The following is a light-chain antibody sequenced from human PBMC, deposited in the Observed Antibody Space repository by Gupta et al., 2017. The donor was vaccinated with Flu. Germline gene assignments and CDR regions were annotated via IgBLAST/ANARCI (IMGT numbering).Light chain of an antibody. CDR1: QEISVY. Sequence: DIQMTHSPSSLSASVGDRVTISCRASQEISVYLNWYQQKPGKAPKFLMYAASRLQSGVPSRFRGSGSGTDFTLTISRLQPEDFATYYCQQTESTPITFGQGTLLEIK. CDR2: AAS. CDR3: QQTESTPIT. V-gene: IGKV1-39*01. J-gene: IGKJ5*01.